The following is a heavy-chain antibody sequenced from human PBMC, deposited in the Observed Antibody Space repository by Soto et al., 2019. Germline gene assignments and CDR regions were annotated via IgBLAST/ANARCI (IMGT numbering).Heavy chain of an antibody. CDR2: FDPEDGET. Sequence: GXSVKVSCKGSGYTLTELSMHWVRQAPVKGLEWMGGFDPEDGETIYAQKFQGRVTMTEDTSTDTAYMELSSLRSEDTAVYYCATATRYYYDSSGYPQIAAFDIWGQGTMVTVSS. CDR1: GYTLTELS. V-gene: IGHV1-24*01. J-gene: IGHJ3*02. D-gene: IGHD3-22*01. CDR3: ATATRYYYDSSGYPQIAAFDI.